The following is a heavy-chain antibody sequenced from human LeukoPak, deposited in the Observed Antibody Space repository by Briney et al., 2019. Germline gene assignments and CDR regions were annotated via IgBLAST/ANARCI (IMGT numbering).Heavy chain of an antibody. V-gene: IGHV1-46*01. D-gene: IGHD3-10*01. Sequence: ASVKVSCKASGYTFTSHYMHWVRQAPGQGLEWMGIINPSGGSTSYAQKFQGRVTMTRDTSTSTVYMELSSLRSEDTAVYYCATMVRGVYFDYWGQGTLVTVSS. CDR2: INPSGGST. J-gene: IGHJ4*02. CDR3: ATMVRGVYFDY. CDR1: GYTFTSHY.